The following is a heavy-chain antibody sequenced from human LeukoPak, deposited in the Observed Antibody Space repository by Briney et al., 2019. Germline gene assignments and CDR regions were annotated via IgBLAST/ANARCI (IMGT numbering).Heavy chain of an antibody. CDR3: AKSRSGSTSCYNY. CDR1: GFTFSNYA. V-gene: IGHV3-23*01. CDR2: ISGSDSSA. Sequence: GGSLRLSCAAFGFTFSNYAMSWVRQAPGKGLEWVSTISGSDSSAYYADSVKGRFTISRDNSKNTLFLQMNSLRAADTAVYYCAKSRSGSTSCYNYWGQGTLVTVSS. J-gene: IGHJ4*02. D-gene: IGHD2-2*02.